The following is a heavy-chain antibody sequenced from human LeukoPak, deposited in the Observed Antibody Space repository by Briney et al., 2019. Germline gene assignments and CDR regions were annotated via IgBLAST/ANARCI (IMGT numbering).Heavy chain of an antibody. J-gene: IGHJ3*02. CDR2: VYHSGSP. Sequence: SETLSLTCTVSGDSISSRIYYWGWIRQPPGKGLEWIGSVYHSGSPYYNPSLKSRVTMSVDTSKNQFSLKLSSVTAADTAVYYCARDQGNVDSSGYYLVGNAFDIWGQGTMVTVSS. CDR3: ARDQGNVDSSGYYLVGNAFDI. V-gene: IGHV4-39*07. D-gene: IGHD3-22*01. CDR1: GDSISSRIYY.